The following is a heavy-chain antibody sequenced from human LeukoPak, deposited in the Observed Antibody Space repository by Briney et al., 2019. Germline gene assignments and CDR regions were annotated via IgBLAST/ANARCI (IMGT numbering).Heavy chain of an antibody. D-gene: IGHD5-18*01. CDR1: GYTFTSYY. Sequence: ASVKVSCKASGYTFTSYYMHWVRQAPGQGLEWMGIINPSGGSTSYAQKFQGRVTMTRDTSISTAYMELSRLRSDDTAVYYCARDGGRGFNYGLYYFDHWGQGTLVTVSS. V-gene: IGHV1-46*01. CDR2: INPSGGST. J-gene: IGHJ4*02. CDR3: ARDGGRGFNYGLYYFDH.